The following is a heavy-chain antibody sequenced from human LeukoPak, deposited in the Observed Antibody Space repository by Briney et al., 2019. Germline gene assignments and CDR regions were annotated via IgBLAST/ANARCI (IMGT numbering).Heavy chain of an antibody. CDR1: GGSFSGYY. J-gene: IGHJ4*02. CDR2: INHSGST. D-gene: IGHD6-13*01. CDR3: CRGWYRHPGY. V-gene: IGHV4-34*01. Sequence: SETLSLTCAVYGGSFSGYYWSWIRQPPGKGLEWIGEINHSGSTNYNPSLKSRVTISVDTSKNQFSLKLSSVTAADTAVYYCCRGWYRHPGYWGQGTLVTVSS.